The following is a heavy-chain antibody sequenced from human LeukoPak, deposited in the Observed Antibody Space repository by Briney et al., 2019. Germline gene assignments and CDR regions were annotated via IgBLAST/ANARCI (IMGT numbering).Heavy chain of an antibody. Sequence: GSLRLSCAASGFRFSDYVMHWVRQAPGKALEYVAAISANGASTFYADSVKGRFTVARDNSKNTLYLQMGSLRTEDRAVYYCARVRDRSSYFYDLDYWGQGTLVTVSS. D-gene: IGHD3-22*01. CDR2: ISANGAST. V-gene: IGHV3-64*02. J-gene: IGHJ4*02. CDR1: GFRFSDYV. CDR3: ARVRDRSSYFYDLDY.